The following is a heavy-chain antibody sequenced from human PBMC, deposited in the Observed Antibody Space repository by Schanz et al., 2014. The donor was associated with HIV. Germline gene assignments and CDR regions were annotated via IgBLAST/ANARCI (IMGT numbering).Heavy chain of an antibody. V-gene: IGHV3-23*04. CDR3: ALSRPSGYGGSWYVPL. CDR2: ISGSSIT. D-gene: IGHD2-15*01. J-gene: IGHJ2*01. CDR1: GFTFSTYR. Sequence: EVRLVESGGTSVQPGGSLRLSCAASGFTFSTYRMNWVRQAPGKGLEWVSAISGSSITYSADSVKGRFTISRDNSKNTLYLQMNSLRAEDTAVYYCALSRPSGYGGSWYVPLWGRGTLVAVSS.